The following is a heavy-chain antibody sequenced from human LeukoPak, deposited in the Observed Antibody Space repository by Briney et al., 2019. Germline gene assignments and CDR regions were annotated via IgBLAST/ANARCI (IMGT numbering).Heavy chain of an antibody. D-gene: IGHD2-15*01. Sequence: GGSLRLSCAASGFTFSSYSMNWVRQAPGKGLEWVSSISSSSSYIYYADSVKGRFTISRDNAKNSLYLQMNSLRAEDTAVYYCARRSCSGGSCYYDYWGQGTLVTVSS. J-gene: IGHJ4*02. CDR2: ISSSSSYI. V-gene: IGHV3-21*01. CDR3: ARRSCSGGSCYYDY. CDR1: GFTFSSYS.